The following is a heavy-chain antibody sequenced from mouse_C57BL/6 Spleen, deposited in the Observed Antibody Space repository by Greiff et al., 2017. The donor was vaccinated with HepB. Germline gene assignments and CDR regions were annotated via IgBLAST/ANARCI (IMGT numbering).Heavy chain of an antibody. CDR2: INPNYGTT. J-gene: IGHJ4*01. V-gene: IGHV1-39*01. CDR1: GYSFTDYN. CDR3: ARCSSYLYYAMDY. Sequence: VHVKQSGPELVKPGASVKISCKASGYSFTDYNMNWVKQSNGKSLEWIGVINPNYGTTSYNQKFKGKATLTVDQSSSTAYMQLNSLTSEDSAVYYCARCSSYLYYAMDYWGQGTSVTVSS. D-gene: IGHD1-1*01.